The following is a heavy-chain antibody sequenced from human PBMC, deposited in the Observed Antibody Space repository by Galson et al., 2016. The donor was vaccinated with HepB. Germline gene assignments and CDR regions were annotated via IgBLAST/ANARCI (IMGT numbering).Heavy chain of an antibody. Sequence: SLRLSCAASGFTFSLYGMQWVRQAPGKGLEWVAVVWFDGYTKFYADSVRGRFTVSRDSSRDTVDLQMNSLRAEDTAVYYCARGRPYCSSTSRYPTYYYYYGMDVWGQGTTVTVSS. CDR1: GFTFSLYG. CDR2: VWFDGYTK. V-gene: IGHV3-33*01. CDR3: ARGRPYCSSTSRYPTYYYYYGMDV. J-gene: IGHJ6*02. D-gene: IGHD2-2*01.